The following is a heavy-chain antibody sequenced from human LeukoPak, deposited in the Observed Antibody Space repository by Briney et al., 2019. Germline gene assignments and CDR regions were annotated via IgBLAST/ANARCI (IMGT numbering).Heavy chain of an antibody. CDR2: IYYSGST. D-gene: IGHD2-2*01. Sequence: PSETLSLTCTVSGGSISSGDYYWSWIRQPPGRGLEWIGYIYYSGSTYYNPSLKSRVTISVDTSKNQFSLKLSSVTAADTAVYYCARASSAAPSDAFDIWGQGTMVTVSS. V-gene: IGHV4-30-4*08. CDR3: ARASSAAPSDAFDI. J-gene: IGHJ3*02. CDR1: GGSISSGDYY.